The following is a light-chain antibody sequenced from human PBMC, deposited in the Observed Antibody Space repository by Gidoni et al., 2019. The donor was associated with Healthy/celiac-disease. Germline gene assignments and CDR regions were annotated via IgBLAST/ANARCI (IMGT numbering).Light chain of an antibody. CDR2: LNSDGSH. CDR3: QTWGTGIYWV. J-gene: IGLJ3*02. Sequence: QLVLTQSPSASASLVASVQLTCTLSSGHSSYAIAWHPQQPEKGPRYLMKLNSDGSHSKGDGIPDRFSGSSSGAERYLTISSLQSEDEADYYCQTWGTGIYWVFGGGTKLTVL. V-gene: IGLV4-69*01. CDR1: SGHSSYA.